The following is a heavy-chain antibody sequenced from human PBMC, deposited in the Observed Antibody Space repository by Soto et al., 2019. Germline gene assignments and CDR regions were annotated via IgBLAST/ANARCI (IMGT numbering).Heavy chain of an antibody. CDR1: GASIRSFY. CDR2: IYDTGVT. CDR3: AKEEGAYGDYDAFDI. J-gene: IGHJ3*02. V-gene: IGHV4-4*07. Sequence: SETLSLTCTVSGASIRSFYWNWIRQPAGKGLQWIGRIYDTGVTKYNPSLKSRVTMSLDTSKNQFSLRLTSVTAADTAVYYCAKEEGAYGDYDAFDIWGQGTMVTVSS. D-gene: IGHD4-17*01.